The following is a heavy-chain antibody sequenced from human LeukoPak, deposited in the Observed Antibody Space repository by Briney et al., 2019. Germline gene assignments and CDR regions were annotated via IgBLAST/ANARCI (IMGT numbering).Heavy chain of an antibody. CDR2: INPNSGGT. J-gene: IGHJ3*02. D-gene: IGHD6-13*01. CDR1: GYTFTGYY. V-gene: IGHV1-2*02. Sequence: ASVKVSCKASGYTFTGYYMHWVRQAPGQGLEWMGWINPNSGGTNYAQKFQGRVTMTRDTSISTTYMELSRLRSDDTAVYYCARGSSPSSDAFDIWGQGTMVTVSS. CDR3: ARGSSPSSDAFDI.